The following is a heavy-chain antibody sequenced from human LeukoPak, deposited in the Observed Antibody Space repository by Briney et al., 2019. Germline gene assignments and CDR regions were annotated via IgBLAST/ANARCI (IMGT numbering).Heavy chain of an antibody. V-gene: IGHV1-46*01. D-gene: IGHD3-16*01. J-gene: IGHJ5*02. CDR2: INPSVGST. CDR3: ARDRSRDDYVWGTQNWFDP. CDR1: GGTFSSYA. Sequence: PRASVKVSCKASGGTFSSYAISWVRQAPGQGLEWMGIINPSVGSTTYAQRFQGRVTMTRDMSTSTIYMELSSLRSEDTAVYYCARDRSRDDYVWGTQNWFDPWGQGTLVTVSS.